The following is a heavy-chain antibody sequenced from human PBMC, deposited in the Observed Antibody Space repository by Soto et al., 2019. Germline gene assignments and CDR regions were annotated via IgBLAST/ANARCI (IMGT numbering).Heavy chain of an antibody. Sequence: EVQLLESGGGLVQPGGSLRLSCAASGFTFSSYAMSWVRQAPGKGLEWVSTISGSGGSTYYADSVKGRFTISRDNSKNTLYLQMNSLRAEDTAVYYCAKNPGISYYYYYMDVWGKGTTVTVSS. CDR1: GFTFSSYA. V-gene: IGHV3-23*01. J-gene: IGHJ6*03. CDR2: ISGSGGST. D-gene: IGHD1-20*01. CDR3: AKNPGISYYYYYMDV.